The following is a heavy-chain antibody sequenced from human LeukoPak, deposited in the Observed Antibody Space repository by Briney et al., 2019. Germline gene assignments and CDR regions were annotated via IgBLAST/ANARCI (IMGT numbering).Heavy chain of an antibody. CDR3: SRAWLPGVQIT. V-gene: IGHV4-31*03. CDR2: VYFSGTT. CDR1: GDSITSTYY. D-gene: IGHD6-19*01. J-gene: IGHJ5*02. Sequence: SETLSLTCSVSGDSITSTYYWTWIRQHPGKGLEWIGYVYFSGTTYYNPSLKSRLTISLDKSNSQLSLDLRSVTAADTAVYYCSRAWLPGVQITWGQGTLVTVSS.